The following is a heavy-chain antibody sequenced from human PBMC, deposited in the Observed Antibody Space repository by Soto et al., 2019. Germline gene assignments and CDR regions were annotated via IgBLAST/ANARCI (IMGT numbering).Heavy chain of an antibody. D-gene: IGHD2-21*02. V-gene: IGHV1-46*01. CDR3: ARGNCGGDCYSQSSGYYYYGMDV. CDR2: INPSGGST. CDR1: GYTFASYY. Sequence: GGSVKVSCKASGYTFASYYMHCVRQAPGQGLEWMGIINPSGGSTSYAQKFQGRVTMTRDTSTSTVYMELSSLRSDDTAVYYCARGNCGGDCYSQSSGYYYYGMDVWGQGTTVTVSS. J-gene: IGHJ6*02.